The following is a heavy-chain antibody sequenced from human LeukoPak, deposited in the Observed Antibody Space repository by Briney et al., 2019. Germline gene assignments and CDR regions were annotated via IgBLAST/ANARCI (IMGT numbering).Heavy chain of an antibody. CDR3: ARGMVVTAFTTYPPNTYFDY. CDR1: GYTFTGYY. Sequence: GASVKVSCKASGYTFTGYYMHWVRQAPGQGLEWMGGIIPIFGTANYAQKLQGRVTMTTDTSTSTAYMELRSLRSDDTAVYYCARGMVVTAFTTYPPNTYFDYWGQGTLVTVSS. CDR2: IIPIFGTA. V-gene: IGHV1-18*04. D-gene: IGHD2-21*02. J-gene: IGHJ4*02.